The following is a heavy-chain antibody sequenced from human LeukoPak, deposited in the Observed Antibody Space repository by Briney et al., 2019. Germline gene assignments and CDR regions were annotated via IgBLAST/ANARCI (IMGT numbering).Heavy chain of an antibody. CDR3: ARPPLRYGSAKRDNWFDP. V-gene: IGHV1-8*01. J-gene: IGHJ5*02. CDR2: MNPNSGNT. D-gene: IGHD3-10*01. CDR1: GYTFTSYD. Sequence: ASVKVSCKASGYTFTSYDINWVRQATGQGLEWMGWMNPNSGNTGYAQKFQGRVTMTRNTSISTAYMELSSLRSEDTAVYYCARPPLRYGSAKRDNWFDPWGQGTLVTVSS.